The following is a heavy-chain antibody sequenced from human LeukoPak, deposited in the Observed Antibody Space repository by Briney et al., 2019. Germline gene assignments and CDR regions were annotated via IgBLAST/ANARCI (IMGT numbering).Heavy chain of an antibody. CDR1: GGSISSGGYS. CDR3: ARVRAVGTVTFEYYYYYMDV. D-gene: IGHD4-17*01. CDR2: IYYSGST. Sequence: SETLSLTCAVSGGSISSGGYSWSWIRQPPGKGLEWIGYIYYSGSTNYNPSLKSRVTISVDTSKNQFSLKLSSVTAADTAVYYCARVRAVGTVTFEYYYYYMDVWGKGTTVTISS. V-gene: IGHV4-61*08. J-gene: IGHJ6*03.